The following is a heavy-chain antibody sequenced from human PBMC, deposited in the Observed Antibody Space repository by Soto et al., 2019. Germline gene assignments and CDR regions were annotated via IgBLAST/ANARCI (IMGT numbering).Heavy chain of an antibody. CDR1: GFTFTDFY. V-gene: IGHV3-7*03. CDR3: AGCGGDDDNY. CDR2: IRPDGTKT. D-gene: IGHD3-16*01. J-gene: IGHJ4*02. Sequence: EVQLVQSGGGLVQPGGSLRLSCVGSGFTFTDFYMNWVRQAPGKGLEWVANIRPDGTKTNYVESVRGRFTTSRDNAKNSLLLQMNSLSADDTALDCCAGCGGDDDNYWRQGILVTVSS.